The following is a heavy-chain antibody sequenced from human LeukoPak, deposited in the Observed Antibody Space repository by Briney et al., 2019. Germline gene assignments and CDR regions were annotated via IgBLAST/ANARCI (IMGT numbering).Heavy chain of an antibody. CDR3: ASYRRGPMVKNRYYFDY. CDR2: INHSGST. J-gene: IGHJ4*02. V-gene: IGHV4-34*01. Sequence: SETLSLTCAVYGGSFSGYYWSWIRQPPGKGLEWIGEINHSGSTNYNPSLKSRVTISVDTSKNQFSLKLSSVTAADTAVYYCASYRRGPMVKNRYYFDYWGQGTLVTVSS. CDR1: GGSFSGYY. D-gene: IGHD5-18*01.